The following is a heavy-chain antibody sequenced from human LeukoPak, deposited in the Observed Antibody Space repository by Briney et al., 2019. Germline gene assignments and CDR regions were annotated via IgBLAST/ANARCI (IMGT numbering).Heavy chain of an antibody. Sequence: ASAKVSCKASVYTFTGYYMHWVRQAPGQGREWRGWINPNSGGTNYAQKFQGRVTMTRDTSISTAYMELSRLRSDDTAVYYCARDGGCSSTSCYIPTYYYYYYMDVWGKGTTVTVSS. D-gene: IGHD2-2*01. CDR1: VYTFTGYY. CDR3: ARDGGCSSTSCYIPTYYYYYYMDV. CDR2: INPNSGGT. V-gene: IGHV1-2*02. J-gene: IGHJ6*03.